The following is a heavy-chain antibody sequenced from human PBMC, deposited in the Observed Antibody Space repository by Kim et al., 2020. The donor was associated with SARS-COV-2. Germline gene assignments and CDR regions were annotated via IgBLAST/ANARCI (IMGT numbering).Heavy chain of an antibody. V-gene: IGHV4-4*09. Sequence: TTSSPSLRRQVTISVDTSKNQFSLKLSSVTAADTAVYYCASGYSSSGTDYWGQGTLVTVSS. CDR2: T. CDR3: ASGYSSSGTDY. J-gene: IGHJ4*02. D-gene: IGHD6-13*01.